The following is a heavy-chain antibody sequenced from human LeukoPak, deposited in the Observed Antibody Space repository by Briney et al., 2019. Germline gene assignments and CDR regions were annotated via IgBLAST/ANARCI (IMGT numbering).Heavy chain of an antibody. CDR1: GFTFPSYA. V-gene: IGHV3-30-3*01. D-gene: IGHD3-22*01. Sequence: GGSLRLSCSAAGFTFPSYAMHWGRQAPGKWLEGVAVLSYDRSNNYYADSVKGRLTISRDDSKNTLYLQMNRLTPEGTAVSYCARDIVGGWDDSSGYYYGYFDYWGQGNLVTVSS. CDR2: LSYDRSNN. CDR3: ARDIVGGWDDSSGYYYGYFDY. J-gene: IGHJ4*02.